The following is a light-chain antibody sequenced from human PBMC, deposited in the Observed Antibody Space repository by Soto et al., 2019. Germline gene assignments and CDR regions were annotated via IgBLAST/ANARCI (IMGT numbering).Light chain of an antibody. Sequence: DIVMTQSPLSLPVTPGKRPSTPCRPSQSPRQSNGTNYLDWYLQNPGQSPQLLIYWGSNRASGVPDRFSGSGSGTDFTLKINRVEAEDVGVYFCMQGLQSPPTFGQGTKVEIK. J-gene: IGKJ1*01. CDR1: QSPRQSNGTNY. CDR2: WGS. CDR3: MQGLQSPPT. V-gene: IGKV2-28*01.